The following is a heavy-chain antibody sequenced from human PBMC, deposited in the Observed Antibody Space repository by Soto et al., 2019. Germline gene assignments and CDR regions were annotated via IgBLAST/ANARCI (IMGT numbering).Heavy chain of an antibody. CDR2: ISSSSSYI. Sequence: WGSLRLSCAASGFTFSSYSMNWVRQAPGKGLEWVSSISSSSSYIYYADSVKGRFTISRDNAKNSLYLQMNSLRAEDTAVYYCARVGPGIAAAGTVYWGQGTLVTVSS. CDR1: GFTFSSYS. J-gene: IGHJ4*02. V-gene: IGHV3-21*01. CDR3: ARVGPGIAAAGTVY. D-gene: IGHD6-13*01.